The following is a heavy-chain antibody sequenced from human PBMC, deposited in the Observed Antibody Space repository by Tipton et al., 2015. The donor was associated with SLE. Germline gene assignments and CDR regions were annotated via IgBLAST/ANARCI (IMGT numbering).Heavy chain of an antibody. J-gene: IGHJ5*02. CDR1: GGSISSYY. D-gene: IGHD6-6*01. CDR2: IYYSGST. Sequence: TLSLTCTVSGGSISSYYWSWIRQPPGKGLEWIGYIYYSGSTNYNPSLKSRVTISVDTSKNQFSLKLSSVTAADTAVYYCARGSTEDDSSSWGWFDPWGQGTLVTVSS. CDR3: ARGSTEDDSSSWGWFDP. V-gene: IGHV4-59*01.